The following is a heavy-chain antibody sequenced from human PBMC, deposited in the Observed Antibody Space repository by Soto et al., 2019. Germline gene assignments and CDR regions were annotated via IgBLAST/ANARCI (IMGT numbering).Heavy chain of an antibody. CDR3: ARDPPATRHGMDV. CDR1: GFTFSSYG. V-gene: IGHV3-53*01. J-gene: IGHJ6*02. CDR2: IYSGGST. Sequence: GGSLRLSCAASGFTFSSYGMHWVRQAPGKGLEWVSVIYSGGSTYYADSVRGRFTISRDNSKNTLYLQMKSLRAEDTAVYYCARDPPATRHGMDVWGQGTTVTVSS.